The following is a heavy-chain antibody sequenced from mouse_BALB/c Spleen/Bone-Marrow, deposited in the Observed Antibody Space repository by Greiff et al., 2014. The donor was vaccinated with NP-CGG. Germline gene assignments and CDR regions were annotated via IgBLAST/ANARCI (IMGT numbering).Heavy chain of an antibody. CDR1: GYTFPRYW. Sequence: QVQLKESGAELVKPGAPVKRSCKASGYTFPRYWVNWGKQRPGRGLEWIGRIDPSDSETHYNQKFKDKATLTVDKSSSTAYIQLSSLTSEDSAVYYCARDGNYYFDYWGQGTTLTVSS. J-gene: IGHJ2*01. CDR3: ARDGNYYFDY. V-gene: IGHV1-69*02. CDR2: IDPSDSET. D-gene: IGHD2-1*01.